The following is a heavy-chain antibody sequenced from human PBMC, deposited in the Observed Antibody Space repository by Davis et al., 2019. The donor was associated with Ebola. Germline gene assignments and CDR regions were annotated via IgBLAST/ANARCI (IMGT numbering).Heavy chain of an antibody. D-gene: IGHD1-26*01. V-gene: IGHV3-53*01. CDR1: GFTFSSYA. CDR3: ARERGSLWDY. J-gene: IGHJ4*02. CDR2: IYSGGST. Sequence: GESLKISCAASGFTFSSYAMSWVRQAPGKGLEWVSVIYSGGSTYYADSVKGRFTISRDNSKNTLYLQMNSLRAEDTAVYYCARERGSLWDYWGQGTLVTVSS.